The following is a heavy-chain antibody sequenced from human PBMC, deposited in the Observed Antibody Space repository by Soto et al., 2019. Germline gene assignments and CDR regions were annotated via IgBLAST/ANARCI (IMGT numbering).Heavy chain of an antibody. CDR3: SSWQLQEHAYDI. CDR1: GLTVSGKEY. V-gene: IGHV3-53*01. Sequence: DVQLVESGGGLIQPGGSLRLSCAAFGLTVSGKEYLDWVRQAPGKGLESLSGLDDVDGTYYADSVKGRFTVSRDSSQSVVSLQMHSLRTDDTDVYYCSSWQLQEHAYDILGLGTAVTVSS. J-gene: IGHJ3*02. D-gene: IGHD1-1*01. CDR2: LDDVDGT.